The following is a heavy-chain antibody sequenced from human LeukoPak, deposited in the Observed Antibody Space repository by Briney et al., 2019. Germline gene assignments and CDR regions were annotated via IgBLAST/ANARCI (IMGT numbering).Heavy chain of an antibody. V-gene: IGHV3-9*01. CDR1: GFTFDDYA. CDR3: AKDSGYYYGSGSYRAPYYGMDV. D-gene: IGHD3-10*01. Sequence: GGSLRLSCAASGFTFDDYAMHWVRQAPGKGLEWVSGISWNSGSIGYADSVKGRFTTSRDNAKNSLYLQMNSLRAEDTALYYCAKDSGYYYGSGSYRAPYYGMDVWGQGTTVTVSS. J-gene: IGHJ6*02. CDR2: ISWNSGSI.